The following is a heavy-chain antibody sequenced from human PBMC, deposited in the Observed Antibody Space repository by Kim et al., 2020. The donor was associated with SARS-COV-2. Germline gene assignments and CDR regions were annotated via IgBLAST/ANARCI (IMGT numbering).Heavy chain of an antibody. V-gene: IGHV4-39*07. Sequence: SETLSLTCTVSGGSISSSSYYWGWIRQPPGKGLEWIGSIYYSGSTYYNPFLKSRVTISVDTSKNQFSLKLSSVTAADTAVYYCARDLPLSNWFDPWGQGTLVTVSS. CDR3: ARDLPLSNWFDP. CDR1: GGSISSSSYY. CDR2: IYYSGST. J-gene: IGHJ5*02.